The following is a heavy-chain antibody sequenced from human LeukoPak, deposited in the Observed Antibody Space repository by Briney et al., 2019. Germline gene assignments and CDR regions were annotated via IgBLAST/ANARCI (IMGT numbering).Heavy chain of an antibody. D-gene: IGHD1-1*01. CDR1: GYTFIAYY. J-gene: IGHJ4*02. CDR3: ARDPGTTGTTDY. V-gene: IGHV1-2*02. CDR2: INPNTGGT. Sequence: ASVKVSCKASGYTFIAYYMHWVRQAPGQGLEWMGWINPNTGGTNYAQKFQGRVTMTRDTSISTAYMELSRLRSDDTAVYYCARDPGTTGTTDYWGQGTLVTVSS.